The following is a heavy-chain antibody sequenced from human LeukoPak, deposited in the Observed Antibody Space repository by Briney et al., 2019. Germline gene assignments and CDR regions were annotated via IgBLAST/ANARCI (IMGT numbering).Heavy chain of an antibody. D-gene: IGHD6-19*01. Sequence: HGESLKISCKASGYTFTDHWIGWVRQMPGKGLEWMGIIYPGDSDTRYSPSFQGQVTISADKSISTAYLQWRNLRAPDTAMYYCARGDNSGWYFFDYWGQGTLVTVSS. CDR3: ARGDNSGWYFFDY. J-gene: IGHJ4*02. CDR1: GYTFTDHW. CDR2: IYPGDSDT. V-gene: IGHV5-51*01.